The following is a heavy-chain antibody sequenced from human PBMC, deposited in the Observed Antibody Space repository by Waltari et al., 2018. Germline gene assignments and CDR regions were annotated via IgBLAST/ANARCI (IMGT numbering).Heavy chain of an antibody. CDR2: IKEDGSQR. J-gene: IGHJ4*02. D-gene: IGHD6-6*01. CDR3: ARDHPGSAQVFDF. CDR1: GFTFRREW. V-gene: IGHV3-7*01. Sequence: EVQLVESGGGLVQPGGSLRLSCAASGFTFRREWMNWVRQAQGKGLEWVANIKEDGSQRYYVDSVKGRFTISRDNAKNSLYLQMNSLRLEDTALYYCARDHPGSAQVFDFWGQGAQVTVSS.